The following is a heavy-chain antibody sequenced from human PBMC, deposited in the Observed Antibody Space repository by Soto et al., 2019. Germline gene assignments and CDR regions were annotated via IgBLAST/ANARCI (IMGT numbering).Heavy chain of an antibody. CDR2: IYWNDDR. V-gene: IGHV2-5*01. D-gene: IGHD2-21*01. CDR1: GFSLTTGGVG. J-gene: IGHJ6*02. Sequence: GPTLVNPTQTLTLTCTFSGFSLTTGGVGVGWIRQPPGRSLEWLAVIYWNDDRRRSPSLENRLTITKDTSKNQVVLTMTNMDPVDTATYYCIYRRASWDYHGLDVWGQGTPVTVSS. CDR3: IYRRASWDYHGLDV.